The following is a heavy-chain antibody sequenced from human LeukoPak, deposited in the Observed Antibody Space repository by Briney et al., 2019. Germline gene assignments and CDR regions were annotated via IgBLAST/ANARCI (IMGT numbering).Heavy chain of an antibody. CDR3: AKDSSWKVGATYYFDY. D-gene: IGHD1-26*01. CDR2: INSVGGTT. J-gene: IGHJ4*02. CDR1: GFTFNSYG. V-gene: IGHV3-48*03. Sequence: GGSLRLSCAASGFTFNSYGMNWFRQAPGKGLEWISYINSVGGTTFYADSVKGRFTITRDNANNTLYLQMNSLRAEDTAVYYCAKDSSWKVGATYYFDYWGQGTLVTVSS.